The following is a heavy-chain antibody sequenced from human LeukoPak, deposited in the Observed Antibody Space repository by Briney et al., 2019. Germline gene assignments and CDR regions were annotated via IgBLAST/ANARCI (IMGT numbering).Heavy chain of an antibody. J-gene: IGHJ3*02. Sequence: SETLSLTCAVYGGSFSGYYWSWIRQPPGKGLEWIGYIYYSGSTNYNPSLKSRVTISVDTSKNQFSLKLSSVTAADTAVYYCASGRRPRVFDIWGQGTMVTVSS. CDR1: GGSFSGYY. CDR2: IYYSGST. CDR3: ASGRRPRVFDI. V-gene: IGHV4-59*01.